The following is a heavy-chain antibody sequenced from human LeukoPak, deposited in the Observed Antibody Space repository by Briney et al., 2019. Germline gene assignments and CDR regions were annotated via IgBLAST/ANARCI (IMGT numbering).Heavy chain of an antibody. V-gene: IGHV1-46*01. CDR2: INPSGGST. CDR1: GYTFTNYY. D-gene: IGHD3-22*01. Sequence: ASVKVSCKASGYTFTNYYMHWVRQAPGQGLEWMGIINPSGGSTSYAQKFQGRVTMTRDTSTSTVYMELSSLRSEDTAVYYCARGGSYYYDSSGYSAPVAPGWFDPWGQGTLVTVSS. J-gene: IGHJ5*02. CDR3: ARGGSYYYDSSGYSAPVAPGWFDP.